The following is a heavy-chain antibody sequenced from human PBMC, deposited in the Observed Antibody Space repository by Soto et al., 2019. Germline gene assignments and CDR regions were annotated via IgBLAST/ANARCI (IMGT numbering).Heavy chain of an antibody. Sequence: GGSLRLSCAASGFMFSAYTMSWVRQAPGKGLEWLSSITSNSDHIDYADSVRGRFTVSRDNARKPLYLQMDSLGAEDTGVYYCATPYYYNHWGPGTLVTVSS. CDR3: ATPYYYNH. V-gene: IGHV3-21*01. CDR1: GFMFSAYT. CDR2: ITSNSDHI. J-gene: IGHJ4*02.